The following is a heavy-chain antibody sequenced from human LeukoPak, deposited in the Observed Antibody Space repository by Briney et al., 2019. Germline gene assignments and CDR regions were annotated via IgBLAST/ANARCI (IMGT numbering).Heavy chain of an antibody. D-gene: IGHD2-2*02. CDR2: ISGSGGST. CDR3: AKRARYCSSTSCYIEKGHPFDY. CDR1: GFTFSSYA. J-gene: IGHJ4*02. V-gene: IGHV3-23*01. Sequence: TGGSLRLSXAASGFTFSSYAMSWVRQAPGKGLEWVSAISGSGGSTYYADSVKGRFTISRDNSKNTLYLQMNSLRAEDTAVYYCAKRARYCSSTSCYIEKGHPFDYWGQGTLVTVSS.